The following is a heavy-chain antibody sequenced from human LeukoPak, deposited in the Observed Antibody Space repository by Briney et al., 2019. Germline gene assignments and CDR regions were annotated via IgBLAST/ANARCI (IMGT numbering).Heavy chain of an antibody. CDR3: ARDLHDFWSGYPPLYLDY. J-gene: IGHJ4*02. Sequence: ASVKVSCKASGFTFTGYYIQWMRQAPGQGLEWMGWLNPNSGGTKYAHRFEGRVTMTRDTSISTAYMELSRLRSDDTAVYYCARDLHDFWSGYPPLYLDYWGQGTLVTVSS. D-gene: IGHD3-3*01. V-gene: IGHV1-2*02. CDR2: LNPNSGGT. CDR1: GFTFTGYY.